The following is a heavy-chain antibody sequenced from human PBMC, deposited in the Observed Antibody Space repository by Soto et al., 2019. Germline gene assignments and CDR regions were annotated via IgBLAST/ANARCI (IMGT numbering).Heavy chain of an antibody. CDR2: ITAGGYST. V-gene: IGHV3-23*01. CDR1: GFAFSSHA. J-gene: IGHJ4*02. CDR3: ITDPYYDFWSGYHFDY. Sequence: GGSLRLSCAVSGFAFSSHAMSWVRQAPGKGLEWVSSITAGGYSTYYADSVKGRFAISRDNSKNTLYLQMNSLKVEDTAVYYCITDPYYDFWSGYHFDYWGQGSLVTVSS. D-gene: IGHD3-3*01.